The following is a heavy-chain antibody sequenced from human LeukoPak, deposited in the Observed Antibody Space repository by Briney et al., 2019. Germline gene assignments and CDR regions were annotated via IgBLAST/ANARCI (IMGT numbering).Heavy chain of an antibody. D-gene: IGHD3-16*02. CDR1: GYIFTSYG. Sequence: GASVKVSCKASGYIFTSYGISWVRQAPGQELEWMGWINTYNGNTKYAQKLQGRVTMTTDTSTSTAYMELRSLRSDDTAVYYCARDSPFMITFGGVIVIPLDDAFGIWGQGTMVTVSS. J-gene: IGHJ3*02. V-gene: IGHV1-18*01. CDR3: ARDSPFMITFGGVIVIPLDDAFGI. CDR2: INTYNGNT.